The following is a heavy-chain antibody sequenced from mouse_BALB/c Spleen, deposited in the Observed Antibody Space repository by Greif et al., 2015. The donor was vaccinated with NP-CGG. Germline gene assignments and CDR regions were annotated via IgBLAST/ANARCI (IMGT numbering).Heavy chain of an antibody. V-gene: IGHV1-7*01. Sequence: VQLQQSGAELAKPGASVKMSCKASGYTFTSYWVHWVKQRPGQGPEWIGYINPSTGYTENNQKVKDKATSTADKSASTAYMQLSSLTSEDSAVYYCARMNYWGQGTTLTVSS. J-gene: IGHJ2*01. CDR1: GYTFTSYW. CDR3: ARMNY. CDR2: INPSTGYT.